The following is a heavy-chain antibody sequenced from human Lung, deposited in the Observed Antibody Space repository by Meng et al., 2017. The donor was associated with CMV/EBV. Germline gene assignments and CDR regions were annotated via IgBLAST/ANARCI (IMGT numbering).Heavy chain of an antibody. CDR1: GFTSSSYS. Sequence: GESLKISCAASGFTSSSYSMNWVRQAPGKGLEWVSSISNSGAYIYYADSVKGRFTISRDNAQNSLFLHMNSLRAEDSAVYYCARDVSPRSSAYFAIYYFYALDVWGQGTTVTVSS. V-gene: IGHV3-21*01. J-gene: IGHJ6*02. D-gene: IGHD2-21*01. CDR3: ARDVSPRSSAYFAIYYFYALDV. CDR2: ISNSGAYI.